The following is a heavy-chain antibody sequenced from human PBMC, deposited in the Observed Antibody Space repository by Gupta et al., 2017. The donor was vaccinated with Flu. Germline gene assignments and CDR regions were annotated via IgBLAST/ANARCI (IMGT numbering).Heavy chain of an antibody. Sequence: VHQAPGKGLGWVSRINSDGNTTTYADSVKGRFTISRDNAKSTLYLQMNSLRAEDTAVYFCARVYGGNTPFDYWGQGTLVIVSS. V-gene: IGHV3-74*01. D-gene: IGHD2-15*01. CDR2: INSDGNTT. J-gene: IGHJ4*02. CDR3: ARVYGGNTPFDY.